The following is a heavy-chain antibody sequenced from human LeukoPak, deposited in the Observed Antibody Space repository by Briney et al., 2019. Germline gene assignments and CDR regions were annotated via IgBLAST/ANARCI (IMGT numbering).Heavy chain of an antibody. CDR3: AKQSISGSYYLPAFDI. J-gene: IGHJ3*02. CDR1: GFTFSSYA. Sequence: GGSLRLSCAASGFTFSSYAMSWVRQAPGKGLEWVSAISGSGGSTYYADSVKGRFTISRDNSENTLYLQMNSLRAEDTAVYYCAKQSISGSYYLPAFDIWGQGTMVTVSS. CDR2: ISGSGGST. D-gene: IGHD1-26*01. V-gene: IGHV3-23*01.